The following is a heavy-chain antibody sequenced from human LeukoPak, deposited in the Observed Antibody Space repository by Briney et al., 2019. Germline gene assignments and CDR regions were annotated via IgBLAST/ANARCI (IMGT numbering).Heavy chain of an antibody. J-gene: IGHJ4*02. D-gene: IGHD3-9*01. CDR1: GFKFNSHS. CDR2: ISTSSSYR. CDR3: ARGLGSRRYFDWLLLGY. V-gene: IGHV3-21*04. Sequence: GGSLRLSCAASGFKFNSHSMNWVRQAPGKGLEWVSSISTSSSYRYYADSVKGRFTISRDNAKNSLYLQMNSLRAEDTAVYYCARGLGSRRYFDWLLLGYWGQGTLVTVSS.